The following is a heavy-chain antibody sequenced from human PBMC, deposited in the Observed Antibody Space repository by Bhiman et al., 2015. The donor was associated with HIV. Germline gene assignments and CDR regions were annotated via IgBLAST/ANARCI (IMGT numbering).Heavy chain of an antibody. V-gene: IGHV3-21*03. J-gene: IGHJ4*02. CDR3: AGQCTSGSCYGLDY. CDR2: ISSSSSYI. CDR1: GFTFSSYS. Sequence: VQLIESGGGVVQPGKSLRLSCAASGFTFSSYSMNWVRQAPGKGLEWVSSISSSSSYIYYADSVKGRFTISRDNAKNSLYLQMNSLRAEDTAVYYCAGQCTSGSCYGLDYWGQGTLVTVSS. D-gene: IGHD2-15*01.